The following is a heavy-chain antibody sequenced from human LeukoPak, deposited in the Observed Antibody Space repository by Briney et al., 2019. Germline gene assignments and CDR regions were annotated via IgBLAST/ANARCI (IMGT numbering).Heavy chain of an antibody. J-gene: IGHJ4*02. CDR3: ARQISGTYGLGY. D-gene: IGHD1-26*01. CDR2: INPTSGGT. Sequence: ASVKLSCKASGYSLTGYYIHWVRLDPGQGLEWMVWINPTSGGTDFPQKFQGRVTMTRDTSISTAYMELSGLGSDDTAIYYCARQISGTYGLGYWGQGTLVTVSS. V-gene: IGHV1-2*02. CDR1: GYSLTGYY.